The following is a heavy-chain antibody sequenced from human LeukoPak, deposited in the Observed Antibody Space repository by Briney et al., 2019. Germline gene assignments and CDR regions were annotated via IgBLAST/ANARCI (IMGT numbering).Heavy chain of an antibody. CDR2: ISGSGSST. J-gene: IGHJ6*02. CDR3: AKGYYDYGMDV. V-gene: IGHV3-23*01. CDR1: GFTFNNYA. Sequence: GGSLRLSCAASGFTFNNYAISWVRQAPGRGLEWVSGISGSGSSTYYADSVKGRFTISRDNSKTTLYLQVNSLRAEDTAVYYCAKGYYDYGMDVWGQGTTVTVSS.